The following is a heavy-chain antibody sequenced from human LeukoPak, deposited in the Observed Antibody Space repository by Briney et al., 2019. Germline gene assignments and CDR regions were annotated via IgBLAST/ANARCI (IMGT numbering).Heavy chain of an antibody. D-gene: IGHD3-10*01. CDR3: ARVPSYYYGSGSQY. J-gene: IGHJ4*02. V-gene: IGHV1-18*01. CDR1: GYTFTSYG. CDR2: ISAYNGNT. Sequence: ASVKVSCKASGYTFTSYGISWVRQAPGQGLEWVGWISAYNGNTNCAQKLQGRVTMTTDTSTSTAYMELRSLRSDDTTVYSCARVPSYYYGSGSQYWGQGTLVTVSS.